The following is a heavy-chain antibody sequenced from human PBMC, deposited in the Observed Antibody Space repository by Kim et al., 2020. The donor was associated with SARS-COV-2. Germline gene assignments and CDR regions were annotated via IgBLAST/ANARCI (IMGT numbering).Heavy chain of an antibody. Sequence: LQGRVTMTTDTSTSTAYMELRSLRSDDTAVYYCARGITMIRGVIPYYFDYWGQGTLVTVSS. V-gene: IGHV1-18*01. D-gene: IGHD3-10*01. CDR3: ARGITMIRGVIPYYFDY. J-gene: IGHJ4*02.